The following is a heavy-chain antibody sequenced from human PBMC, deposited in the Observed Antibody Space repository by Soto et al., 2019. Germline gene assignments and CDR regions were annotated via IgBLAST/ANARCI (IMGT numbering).Heavy chain of an antibody. CDR2: INTNTGNP. CDR3: AREYSSGWMDNYYYYYGMDV. V-gene: IGHV7-4-1*01. Sequence: ASVKVSCKDSGYTFTSYAMNWVRQAPGQGLEWMGWINTNTGNPTYAQGFTGRFVFSLDTSVSTAYLQICSLKAEDTAAYYCAREYSSGWMDNYYYYYGMDVWGQGTTVPVSS. J-gene: IGHJ6*02. CDR1: GYTFTSYA. D-gene: IGHD6-19*01.